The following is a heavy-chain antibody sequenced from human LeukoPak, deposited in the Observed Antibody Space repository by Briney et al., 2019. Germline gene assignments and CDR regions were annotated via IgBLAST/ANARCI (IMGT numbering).Heavy chain of an antibody. V-gene: IGHV4-4*02. CDR1: GDSISSTKW. CDR2: THHIGST. CDR3: ARGHLLRYFDWLSQGAWFDP. J-gene: IGHJ5*02. D-gene: IGHD3-9*01. Sequence: SGTLSLTCAVSGDSISSTKWWSWVRQPPGKGLEWIGETHHIGSTNYNPSLKSRVTISVDKSKNQFSLKLSSVTAADTAVYYCARGHLLRYFDWLSQGAWFDPWGQGTLVTVSS.